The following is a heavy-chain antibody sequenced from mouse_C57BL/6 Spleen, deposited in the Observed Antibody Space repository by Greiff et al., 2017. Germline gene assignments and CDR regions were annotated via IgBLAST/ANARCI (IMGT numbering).Heavy chain of an antibody. CDR2: IDPNSGGT. V-gene: IGHV1-72*01. CDR1: GYTFTSYW. Sequence: QVQLQQSGAELVKPGASVKLSCKASGYTFTSYWMHWVKQSPGRGLEWIGRIDPNSGGTKYNEKFKSKTTLTVDKPSSTAYMQLSSLTSEDSAVYYCARGYYGSSPSSMDYWGQGTSVTVSS. D-gene: IGHD1-1*01. J-gene: IGHJ4*01. CDR3: ARGYYGSSPSSMDY.